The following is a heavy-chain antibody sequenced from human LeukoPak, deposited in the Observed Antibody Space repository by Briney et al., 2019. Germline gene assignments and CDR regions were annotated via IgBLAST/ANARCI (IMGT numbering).Heavy chain of an antibody. CDR2: ISSSGSTI. CDR1: GFTFSSYE. CDR3: AELGITMIGGV. Sequence: LAGGSLRLSCAASGFTFSSYEMNWVRQAPGKGLEWVSYISSSGSTIYYADSVKGRFTISRDNAKNSLYLRMNSLRAEDTAVYYCAELGITMIGGVWGKGTTVTISS. D-gene: IGHD3-10*02. J-gene: IGHJ6*04. V-gene: IGHV3-48*03.